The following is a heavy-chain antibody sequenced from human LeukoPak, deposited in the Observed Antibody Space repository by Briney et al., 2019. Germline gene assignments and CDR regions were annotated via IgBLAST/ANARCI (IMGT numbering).Heavy chain of an antibody. J-gene: IGHJ4*02. V-gene: IGHV3-30*02. CDR3: VRGALYMYYFDY. D-gene: IGHD3-10*01. CDR1: GFTFSSYG. CDR2: IRYDGAYK. Sequence: GGSLRLSCAASGFTFSSYGMQWVRQAPGKGLEWVAFIRYDGAYKYYADSVKGRFTISRDDSKNTLYLQMDSLRTEDTAVYYCVRGALYMYYFDYWGQGTLVTVSS.